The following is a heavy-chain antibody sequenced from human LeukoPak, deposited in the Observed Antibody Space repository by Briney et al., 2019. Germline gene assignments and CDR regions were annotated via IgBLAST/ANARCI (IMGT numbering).Heavy chain of an antibody. V-gene: IGHV3-23*01. CDR2: ISGSGGST. CDR3: AKLPAADYYYYGMDV. Sequence: PGGSLRLSCAASRFTFSSYAMSWVRQAPGKGLEWVSAISGSGGSTYYADSVKGRFTISRDNSKNTLYLQMNSLRAEDTAVYYCAKLPAADYYYYGMDVWGQGTTVTVSS. CDR1: RFTFSSYA. J-gene: IGHJ6*02. D-gene: IGHD2-2*01.